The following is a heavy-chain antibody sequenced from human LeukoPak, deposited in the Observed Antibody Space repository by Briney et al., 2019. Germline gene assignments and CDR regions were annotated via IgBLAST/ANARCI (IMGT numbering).Heavy chain of an antibody. Sequence: ASVKVSCKASGYTLTSYYMHWVRQAPGQGLEWMGIINPSGGSTSYAQKFQGRVTMTRDTSTSTVYMELSSLRSEDTAVYYCARDVYYYGSGSYYKPLGYWGQGTLVTVSS. CDR3: ARDVYYYGSGSYYKPLGY. J-gene: IGHJ4*02. CDR1: GYTLTSYY. D-gene: IGHD3-10*01. V-gene: IGHV1-46*01. CDR2: INPSGGST.